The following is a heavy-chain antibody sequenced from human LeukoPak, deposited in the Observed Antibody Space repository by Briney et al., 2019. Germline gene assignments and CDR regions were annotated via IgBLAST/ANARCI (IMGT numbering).Heavy chain of an antibody. CDR2: ISDDGTSK. V-gene: IGHV3-30*03. CDR3: ATRGYSYGSFDC. D-gene: IGHD5-18*01. Sequence: GGSLRLSCAASGFTFSNFGMHWVRQAPGKGLEWVALISDDGTSKYSADSVKGRFTISRDNSKNTLYLQMNSLRPEDTAVYYCATRGYSYGSFDCWGQGTLVTVSS. J-gene: IGHJ4*02. CDR1: GFTFSNFG.